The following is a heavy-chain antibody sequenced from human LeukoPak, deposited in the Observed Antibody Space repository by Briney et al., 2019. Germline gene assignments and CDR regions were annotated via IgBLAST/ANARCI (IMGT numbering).Heavy chain of an antibody. CDR3: ARVEDCSSTSCQYYYYMDV. Sequence: ASVKVSCKASGYTFTGYSMHWVRQAPGQGLEWLGWINPTSGGTKYAQKFQGRVTMTRDTSISTAYMELSRLRSDDTAVYYCARVEDCSSTSCQYYYYMDVWGKGTTVTVSS. V-gene: IGHV1-2*02. D-gene: IGHD2-2*01. J-gene: IGHJ6*03. CDR1: GYTFTGYS. CDR2: INPTSGGT.